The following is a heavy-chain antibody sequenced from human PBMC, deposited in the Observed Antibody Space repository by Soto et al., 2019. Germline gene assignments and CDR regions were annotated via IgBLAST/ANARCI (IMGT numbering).Heavy chain of an antibody. CDR1: GGTFSSYA. D-gene: IGHD2-2*01. CDR2: IIPISGTA. V-gene: IGHV1-69*01. J-gene: IGHJ6*02. Sequence: QLQLLQSGAEVKKPGSSVRFSGRASGGTFSSYAISWLRQAPGQGLGWMGGIIPISGTANYAQKFQGRVTITADESTSTAYMELSSLRSEDTAVYYCARSQGSSTSLEIYYYYYYGMDVWGQGTTVTVSS. CDR3: ARSQGSSTSLEIYYYYYYGMDV.